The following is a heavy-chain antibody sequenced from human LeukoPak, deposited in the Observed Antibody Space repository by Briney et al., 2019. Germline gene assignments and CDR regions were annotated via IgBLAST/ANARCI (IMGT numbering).Heavy chain of an antibody. CDR1: GFTFSSYA. CDR3: AKEGKTRNWNYFQAKPVY. J-gene: IGHJ4*02. V-gene: IGHV3-23*01. CDR2: ISVSGGST. Sequence: GGSLRLSCAVSGFTFSSYAMHWVRQAPGKGLEWVSGISVSGGSTYYADSVKGRFTISRDNSKNTPYLQMNSLRAEDTAVYYCAKEGKTRNWNYFQAKPVYWGQGTLVTVSS. D-gene: IGHD1-7*01.